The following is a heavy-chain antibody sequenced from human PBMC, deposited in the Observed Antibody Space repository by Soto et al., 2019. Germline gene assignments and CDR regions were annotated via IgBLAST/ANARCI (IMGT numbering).Heavy chain of an antibody. CDR3: AREEILVAYNWFDP. D-gene: IGHD1-26*01. J-gene: IGHJ5*02. CDR1: GGSVSRNSAA. V-gene: IGHV6-1*01. Sequence: SQTLSLTGAISGGSVSRNSAAWNWIRQSPSRGLEWLGRTYYRSKWYNDYAVSVKSRITINPDTSKNQFSLQLNSVTPEDTAVYYCAREEILVAYNWFDPWGQGTLVTVSS. CDR2: TYYRSKWYN.